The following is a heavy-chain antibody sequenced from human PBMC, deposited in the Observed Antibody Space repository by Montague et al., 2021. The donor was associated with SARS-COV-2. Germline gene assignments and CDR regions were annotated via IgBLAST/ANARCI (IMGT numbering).Heavy chain of an antibody. J-gene: IGHJ2*01. D-gene: IGHD7-27*01. V-gene: IGHV4-31*03. CDR2: IYYTGST. Sequence: TLSLTCTVSGGSISGENYYWTWIRQHPGKGLEWIAYIYYTGSTHYNPSLQSRLRTSLDTSKNQFSLTLASVTAADTAIYYCARNRGWGSRGAGYIDLWGRGTLVTVSS. CDR3: ARNRGWGSRGAGYIDL. CDR1: GGSISGENYY.